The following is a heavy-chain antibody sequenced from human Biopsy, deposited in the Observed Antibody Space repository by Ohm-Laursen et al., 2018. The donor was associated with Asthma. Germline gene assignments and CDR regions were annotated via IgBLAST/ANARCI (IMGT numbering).Heavy chain of an antibody. Sequence: GATVKISCKTPGGTFSNFAISWVRQAPGQGLEWLGGIMTVFGTTNCAQKFQGRVTITADESTSTAYMEVTSLRSEDTAIYYCARCQVGYSSGWSLLLKKIYYSGMDVWGQGTAGTVSS. CDR3: ARCQVGYSSGWSLLLKKIYYSGMDV. CDR2: IMTVFGTT. D-gene: IGHD6-19*01. CDR1: GGTFSNFA. J-gene: IGHJ6*02. V-gene: IGHV1-69*13.